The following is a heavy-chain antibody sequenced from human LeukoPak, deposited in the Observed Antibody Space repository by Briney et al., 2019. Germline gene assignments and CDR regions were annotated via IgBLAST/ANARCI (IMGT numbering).Heavy chain of an antibody. D-gene: IGHD1-1*01. CDR1: GFTFSSYA. V-gene: IGHV3-23*01. Sequence: GGSLRLSCEASGFTFSSYAMSWVRQAPGKGLEWVSAISGSGGSTYYADSVKGRFTISRDNSKNTLYLQMNSLRAEDTAVYYCAKDRSWNDVTIDYWGQGTLVTVSS. CDR2: ISGSGGST. CDR3: AKDRSWNDVTIDY. J-gene: IGHJ4*02.